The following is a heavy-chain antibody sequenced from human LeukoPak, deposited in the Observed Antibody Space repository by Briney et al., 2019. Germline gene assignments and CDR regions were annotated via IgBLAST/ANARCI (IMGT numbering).Heavy chain of an antibody. CDR3: AKETYASGTYYFDY. V-gene: IGHV3-48*03. D-gene: IGHD3-10*01. CDR2: ISSSGSTI. Sequence: GGSLRLSCAASGFTFSSYEMNWVRQAPGKGLEWVSYISSSGSTIYYADSVKGRFTISRDISRNTLYLQMNSLRAEDTALYYCAKETYASGTYYFDYWGQGTLVTVSS. J-gene: IGHJ4*02. CDR1: GFTFSSYE.